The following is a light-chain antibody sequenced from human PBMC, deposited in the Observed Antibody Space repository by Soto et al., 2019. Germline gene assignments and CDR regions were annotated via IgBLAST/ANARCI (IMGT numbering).Light chain of an antibody. Sequence: DIQMTQSPSTLSASVGDRVTITCRASQSISSWLAWYQQKPGKAPKLLIYDAFSLESGVPSRFSGSRSGTEFTLTITSLQPDDFATYYCQQYDSYPWTFGQGTKVDNK. CDR3: QQYDSYPWT. V-gene: IGKV1-5*01. CDR1: QSISSW. CDR2: DAF. J-gene: IGKJ1*01.